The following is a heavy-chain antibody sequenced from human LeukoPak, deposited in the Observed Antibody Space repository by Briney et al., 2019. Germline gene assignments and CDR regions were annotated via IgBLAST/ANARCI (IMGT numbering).Heavy chain of an antibody. CDR1: GGTFSSYA. CDR3: ARDRGDYYGSGKPLGYFDY. CDR2: IIPIFGTA. D-gene: IGHD3-10*01. J-gene: IGHJ4*02. Sequence: ASVKVSCKASGGTFSSYAISWVRQAPGQGLEWMGGIIPIFGTANYARKFQGRVTITTDESTSTAYMELSSLRSEDTAVYYCARDRGDYYGSGKPLGYFDYWGQGTLVTVSS. V-gene: IGHV1-69*05.